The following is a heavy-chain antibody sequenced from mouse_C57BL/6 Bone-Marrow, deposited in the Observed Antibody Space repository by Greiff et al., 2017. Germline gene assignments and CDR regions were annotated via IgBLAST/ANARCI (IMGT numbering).Heavy chain of an antibody. J-gene: IGHJ1*03. V-gene: IGHV1-64*01. CDR1: GYTFTSYW. D-gene: IGHD2-1*01. CDR3: ERGLYYGNYHWYFDV. CDR2: IHPNSGST. Sequence: VQLQQPGAELVKPGASVKLSCKASGYTFTSYWMHWVKQRPGQGLEWIGMIHPNSGSTNYNEKFKSKATLTVDKSSSTAYMQLSSLTSEDSAVXDCERGLYYGNYHWYFDVWGTGTTGTVSS.